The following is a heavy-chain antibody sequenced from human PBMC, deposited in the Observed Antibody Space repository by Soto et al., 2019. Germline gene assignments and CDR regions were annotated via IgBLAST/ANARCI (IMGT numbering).Heavy chain of an antibody. CDR1: GGSIYSGRYY. D-gene: IGHD3-16*01. Sequence: PSVTLSLTCTVSGGSIYSGRYYWTWIRQHPGKGLEWIGYISYSGSINYNPSFESRVAISVDTSKNQFSLNLTSVTAADTAVYYCTRHWDWGSLGYWGQGTLVTVSS. J-gene: IGHJ4*02. V-gene: IGHV4-61*01. CDR3: TRHWDWGSLGY. CDR2: ISYSGSI.